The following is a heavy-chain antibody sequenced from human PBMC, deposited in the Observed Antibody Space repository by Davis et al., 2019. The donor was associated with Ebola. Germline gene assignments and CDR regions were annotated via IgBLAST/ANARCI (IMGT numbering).Heavy chain of an antibody. CDR1: GFTFSRHS. J-gene: IGHJ2*01. V-gene: IGHV3-48*02. CDR3: AKDAEDGSGNWFFDF. CDR2: ISSGGHDT. Sequence: GVLKISCGASGFTFSRHSMNWVRQAPGKGLEWIAFISSGGHDTYYADSVRGRFTISRDNAKNLLYPQLNSLRDEDTALYYCAKDAEDGSGNWFFDFRGRGALVTVSS. D-gene: IGHD5-24*01.